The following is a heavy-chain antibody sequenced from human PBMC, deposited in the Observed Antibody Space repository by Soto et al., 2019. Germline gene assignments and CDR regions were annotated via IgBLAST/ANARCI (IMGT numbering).Heavy chain of an antibody. CDR3: ARLKIDIVATGPDYYYYYYMDV. D-gene: IGHD5-12*01. V-gene: IGHV3-72*01. Sequence: GGSLRLSCAASGFTFSDHYMDWVRQAPGKGLEWVGRTRNKANSYTTEYAASVKGRFTISRDDSKNSLYLQMNSLKTEDTAVYYCARLKIDIVATGPDYYYYYYMDVWGKGTTVTVSS. J-gene: IGHJ6*03. CDR2: TRNKANSYTT. CDR1: GFTFSDHY.